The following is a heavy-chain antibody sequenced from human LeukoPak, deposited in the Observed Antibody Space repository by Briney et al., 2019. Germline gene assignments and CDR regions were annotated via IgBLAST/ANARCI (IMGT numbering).Heavy chain of an antibody. CDR3: ARGSPVWVI. CDR2: IYYSGST. D-gene: IGHD2-8*01. Sequence: SETLSLTCTVSGGPISSYYWSWIRQPPGKGLEWIGYIYYSGSTNYNPSLKSRVTISVDTSKNQFSLKLSSVTAADTAVYYCARGSPVWVIWGQGTMVTVSS. J-gene: IGHJ3*02. CDR1: GGPISSYY. V-gene: IGHV4-59*01.